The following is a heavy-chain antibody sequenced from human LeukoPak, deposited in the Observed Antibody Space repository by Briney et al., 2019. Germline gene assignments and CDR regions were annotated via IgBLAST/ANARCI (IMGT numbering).Heavy chain of an antibody. CDR3: VREISAAGYFDC. J-gene: IGHJ4*02. D-gene: IGHD6-13*01. CDR2: IWYDGSKN. V-gene: IGHV3-33*01. CDR1: GFTFSSYG. Sequence: GGSLRLSCAASGFTFSSYGMHWVRQAPGKGLEWVAVIWYDGSKNSSADSVKGRFTISRDNSKNTLYLQMYSLRVEDTAIYYCVREISAAGYFDCWGQGTQVTVSS.